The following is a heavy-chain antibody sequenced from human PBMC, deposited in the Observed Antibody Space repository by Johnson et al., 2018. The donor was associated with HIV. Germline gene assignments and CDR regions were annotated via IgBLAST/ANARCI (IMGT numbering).Heavy chain of an antibody. CDR3: ARAPGWFDAFDM. D-gene: IGHD6-19*01. V-gene: IGHV3-64*01. J-gene: IGHJ3*02. CDR2: ISGSGGST. Sequence: VQLVESEGGLVQPGGSLRLSCTASGFTFSSYAMSWVRQAPGKGLEWVSAISGSGGSTYYANSVKGRFTISRDNSKNTLYLQMGSLRAEDMAVYYCARAPGWFDAFDMWGRGTMVTVSS. CDR1: GFTFSSYA.